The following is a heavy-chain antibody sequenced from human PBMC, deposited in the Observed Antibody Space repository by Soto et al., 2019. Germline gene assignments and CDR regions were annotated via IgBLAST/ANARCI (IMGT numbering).Heavy chain of an antibody. D-gene: IGHD6-13*01. Sequence: ASVKVSCAASGFTFSSYAMSWVRQAPGKGLEWVSAISGSGGSTYYADSVKGRFTISRDNSKNTLYLQMNSLRAEDTAVYYCAKRRLVAAAGDAFDIWGQGTMVTVSS. CDR2: ISGSGGST. V-gene: IGHV3-23*01. CDR1: GFTFSSYA. CDR3: AKRRLVAAAGDAFDI. J-gene: IGHJ3*02.